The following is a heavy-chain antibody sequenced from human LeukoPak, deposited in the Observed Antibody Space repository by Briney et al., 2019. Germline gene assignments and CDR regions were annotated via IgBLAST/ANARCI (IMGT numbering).Heavy chain of an antibody. CDR3: ARDQYDTWSRRGNFDS. D-gene: IGHD3-3*01. J-gene: IGHJ4*02. V-gene: IGHV3-7*03. CDR1: GFTFGKYW. Sequence: GGSMRLSCVASGFTFGKYWMSWVRQAPGKGLEWVANIKLDGSEKNYVDSVKGRFTISRDNTKNSLYLQMNSLRAEDTAVFYCARDQYDTWSRRGNFDSWGQGTLVIVSS. CDR2: IKLDGSEK.